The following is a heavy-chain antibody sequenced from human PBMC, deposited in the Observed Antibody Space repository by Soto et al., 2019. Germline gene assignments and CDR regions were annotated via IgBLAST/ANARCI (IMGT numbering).Heavy chain of an antibody. CDR3: VKEMAGSYDAAYNLDY. D-gene: IGHD1-26*01. CDR2: ISSDGSKK. Sequence: SLSPSCVHSGPNVSSFAMKWFRQAPFTGLEWVALISSDGSKKYFGVYVQGRFTIYRDNSKETLYLEMTSLRGDETALYYCVKEMAGSYDAAYNLDYWGQGTQVTVSS. CDR1: GPNVSSFA. J-gene: IGHJ4*02. V-gene: IGHV3-30*18.